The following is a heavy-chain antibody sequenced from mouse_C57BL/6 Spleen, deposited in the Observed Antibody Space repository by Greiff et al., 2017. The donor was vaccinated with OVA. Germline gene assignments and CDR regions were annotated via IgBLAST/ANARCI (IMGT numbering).Heavy chain of an antibody. J-gene: IGHJ2*01. CDR1: GYTFTSYW. CDR3: ARSLTTVVGFDY. Sequence: QVQLQQPGAELVMPGASVKLSCKASGYTFTSYWMHWVKQRPGQGLEWIGEIDPSDSYPNYNQKFKGKSTLTVDKSSSTAYMQLSSLTSEDSAVYYCARSLTTVVGFDYWGQGTTLTVSS. CDR2: IDPSDSYP. D-gene: IGHD1-1*01. V-gene: IGHV1-69*01.